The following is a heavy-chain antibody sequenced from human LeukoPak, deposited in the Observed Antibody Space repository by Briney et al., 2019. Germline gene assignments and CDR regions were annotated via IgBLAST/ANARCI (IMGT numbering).Heavy chain of an antibody. CDR1: GFTFRSYA. CDR3: AKDPNSGGNNWFDP. CDR2: ISGSGGST. V-gene: IGHV3-23*01. Sequence: GGSPRLSCAASGFTFRSYAMSWVRQAPGKGLEWVSAISGSGGSTYYADSVKGRFTISRDNSKNTLYLQMNSLRAEDTAVYYCAKDPNSGGNNWFDPWGQGTLVTVSS. D-gene: IGHD6-25*01. J-gene: IGHJ5*02.